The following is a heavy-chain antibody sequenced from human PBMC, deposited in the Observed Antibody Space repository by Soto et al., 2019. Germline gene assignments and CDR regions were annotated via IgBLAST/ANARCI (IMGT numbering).Heavy chain of an antibody. CDR2: IYYSGST. V-gene: IGHV4-59*01. CDR3: ARDIVAGYGMDV. CDR1: GSSISSYY. D-gene: IGHD2-15*01. J-gene: IGHJ6*02. Sequence: SETLSLTCIVSGSSISSYYWSWIRQPPGKGLEWIGYIYYSGSTNYNPSLKSRVTISVDTSKNQFSLKLSSVTAADTAVYYCARDIVAGYGMDVWGQGTTVTVSS.